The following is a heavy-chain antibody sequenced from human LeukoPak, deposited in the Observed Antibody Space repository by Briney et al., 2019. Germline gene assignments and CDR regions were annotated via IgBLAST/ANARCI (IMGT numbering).Heavy chain of an antibody. D-gene: IGHD3-22*01. CDR2: ISPSGTYT. CDR1: GFTFSTYA. V-gene: IGHV3-23*01. CDR3: ARDRGSYYDSSGYGY. Sequence: GGSLRLSCAVSGFTFSTYAMGWVRQAPGKGLEWVSVISPSGTYTYYADSVTGRFTISRDNPKNSLYLQMNSLRAEDTAVYYCARDRGSYYDSSGYGYWGQGTLVTVSS. J-gene: IGHJ4*02.